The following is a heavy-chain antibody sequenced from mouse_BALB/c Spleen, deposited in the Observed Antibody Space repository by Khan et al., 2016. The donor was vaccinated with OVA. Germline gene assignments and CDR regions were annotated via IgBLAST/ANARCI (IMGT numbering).Heavy chain of an antibody. CDR3: TRLAYYYDSEGFAY. J-gene: IGHJ3*01. CDR1: GFTFSTYG. D-gene: IGHD1-1*01. Sequence: EVQVVESGGDLVKPGGSLKLSCAASGFTFSTYGMSWVRQAPDKRLEWVATVSTGGSYTYYPDSVKGRFTLSRDNATKTLSLQMSGLRSEYTAMFYCTRLAYYYDSEGFAYWGQGTLVTVSA. V-gene: IGHV5-6*01. CDR2: VSTGGSYT.